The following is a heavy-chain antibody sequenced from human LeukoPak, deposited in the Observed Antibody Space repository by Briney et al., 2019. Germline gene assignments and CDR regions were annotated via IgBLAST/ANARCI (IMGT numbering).Heavy chain of an antibody. CDR1: GGTFSSYA. Sequence: ASVKVSCKAPGGTFSSYAISWVRQAPGQGLQWMGWINPNTGGTNYAQKFQGRVTMTRDTSISTAYMELSRLRSDDTAVYYCASGDYGDPPLNYWGQGTLATVSS. CDR2: INPNTGGT. D-gene: IGHD4/OR15-4a*01. CDR3: ASGDYGDPPLNY. V-gene: IGHV1-2*02. J-gene: IGHJ4*02.